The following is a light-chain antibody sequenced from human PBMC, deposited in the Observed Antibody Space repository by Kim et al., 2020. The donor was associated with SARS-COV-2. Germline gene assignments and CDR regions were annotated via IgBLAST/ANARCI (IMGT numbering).Light chain of an antibody. Sequence: SYELTQPPSVSVAPGKTARITCGGNNIGSKSVHWYQQKPGQAPVLVIYYDSDRPSGIPERFSGSNSGNMATLTISRVEAGDEADYYCQVWDCRSGHRVFG. J-gene: IGLJ3*02. V-gene: IGLV3-21*04. CDR2: YDS. CDR3: QVWDCRSGHRV. CDR1: NIGSKS.